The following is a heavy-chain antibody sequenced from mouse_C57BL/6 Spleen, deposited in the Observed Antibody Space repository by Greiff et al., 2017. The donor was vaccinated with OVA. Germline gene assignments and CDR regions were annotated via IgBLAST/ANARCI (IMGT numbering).Heavy chain of an antibody. Sequence: DVMLVESGGGLVKPGGSLKLSCAASGFTFSDYGMHWVRQAPEKGLEWVAYISSGSSTIYYADTVKGRFTISRDNAKNTLFLQMTSLRSEDTAMYYCATYYYGSSSYAMDYWGQGTSVTVSS. CDR1: GFTFSDYG. V-gene: IGHV5-17*01. CDR2: ISSGSSTI. J-gene: IGHJ4*01. D-gene: IGHD1-1*01. CDR3: ATYYYGSSSYAMDY.